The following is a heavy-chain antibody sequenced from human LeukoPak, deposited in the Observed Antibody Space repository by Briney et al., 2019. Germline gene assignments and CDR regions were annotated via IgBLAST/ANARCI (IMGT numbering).Heavy chain of an antibody. J-gene: IGHJ4*02. D-gene: IGHD2-15*01. CDR1: GFTFSSYG. CDR3: AKGDCSGGSCYYWFSFDY. Sequence: GGSLRLSCAASGFTFSSYGMHWVRQAPGRGLEWVAFIRYDGSNKYYADSVKGRFTISRDNSKNTLYLQMNSLRAEDTAVYYCAKGDCSGGSCYYWFSFDYWGQGTLVTVSS. CDR2: IRYDGSNK. V-gene: IGHV3-30*02.